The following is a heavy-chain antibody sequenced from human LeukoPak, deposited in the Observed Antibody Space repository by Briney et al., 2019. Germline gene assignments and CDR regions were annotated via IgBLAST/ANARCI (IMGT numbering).Heavy chain of an antibody. J-gene: IGHJ4*02. Sequence: ASVKVSCKASGYTFTSYYMHWVRQAPGEGLEWMGRIHPSGGSTTYAQKFQDRVTMTRDMSTSTVYMELNSLRSEDTAVYYCARGPETGSFDYWGQGTLVTVSS. CDR2: IHPSGGST. D-gene: IGHD1-26*01. CDR3: ARGPETGSFDY. CDR1: GYTFTSYY. V-gene: IGHV1-46*01.